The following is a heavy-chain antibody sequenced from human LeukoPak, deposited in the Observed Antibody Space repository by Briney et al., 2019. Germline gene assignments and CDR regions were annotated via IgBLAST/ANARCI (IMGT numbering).Heavy chain of an antibody. CDR2: IYYSGST. CDR1: GGPISSGGYY. Sequence: PSQTLSLTCTVSGGPISSGGYYWSWIRQHPGKGLEWIGYIYYSGSTYYNPSLKSRVTISVDTSKNQFSLKLSSVTAADTAAYYWARDGGGGYDFNYGGKETLVTVSS. J-gene: IGHJ4*02. CDR3: ARDGGGGYDFNY. D-gene: IGHD5-12*01. V-gene: IGHV4-31*03.